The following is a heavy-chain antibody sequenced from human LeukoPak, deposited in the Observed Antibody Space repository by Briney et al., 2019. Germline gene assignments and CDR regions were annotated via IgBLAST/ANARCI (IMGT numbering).Heavy chain of an antibody. CDR1: ADSMNNYY. V-gene: IGHV4-59*06. D-gene: IGHD3-10*01. Sequence: PSETLSLTCSVFADSMNNYYWNWIRQPPGKGLEWIGYIYYSGSTYYNPSLKSRVTISVDTSKNQFSLKLSSVTAADTAVYYCARCNRGWFDPWGQGTLVTVSS. J-gene: IGHJ5*02. CDR3: ARCNRGWFDP. CDR2: IYYSGST.